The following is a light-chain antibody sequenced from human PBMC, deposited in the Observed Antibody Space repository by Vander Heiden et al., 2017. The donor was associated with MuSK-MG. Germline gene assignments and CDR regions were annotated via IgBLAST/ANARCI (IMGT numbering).Light chain of an antibody. CDR1: KLGDKY. CDR3: QAWDTSVV. Sequence: SYELTQPPSVSVSPGQTAIITCSGDKLGDKYACWFQQRPGQSPVLIIYKDNKRPSGIPERFSGSNSGKTATLTISGTQAMDEADYYCQAWDTSVVFGGGTKLTVL. V-gene: IGLV3-1*01. J-gene: IGLJ3*02. CDR2: KDN.